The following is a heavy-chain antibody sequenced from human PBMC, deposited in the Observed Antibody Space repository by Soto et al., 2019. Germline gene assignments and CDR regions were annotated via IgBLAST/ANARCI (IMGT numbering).Heavy chain of an antibody. V-gene: IGHV4-31*03. CDR1: GGSISSGGYY. D-gene: IGHD4-17*01. J-gene: IGHJ6*02. CDR2: IYYSGST. Sequence: NPSETLSLTCTVSGGSISSGGYYWSWIRQHPGKGLEWIGYIYYSGSTYYNPSLKSRVTISVDTSKNQFSLKLNSVTAADTAVYYCARDAMTTVIPYYYYYAMDVWGQGTLVTVSS. CDR3: ARDAMTTVIPYYYYYAMDV.